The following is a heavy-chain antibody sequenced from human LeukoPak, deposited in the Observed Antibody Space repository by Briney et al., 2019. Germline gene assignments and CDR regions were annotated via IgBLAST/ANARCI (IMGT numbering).Heavy chain of an antibody. J-gene: IGHJ3*02. CDR3: AKVISRSTTWDAFDI. Sequence: GGSLRLSCAASGFTFSSYGMHWVRQAPGKGLEWVAFIPYDGSNKFYADSVQGRFTISRDTSKNTLYLQMNSLRAEDTAVYYCAKVISRSTTWDAFDIWGQGTMVTVSS. D-gene: IGHD4-17*01. V-gene: IGHV3-30*02. CDR2: IPYDGSNK. CDR1: GFTFSSYG.